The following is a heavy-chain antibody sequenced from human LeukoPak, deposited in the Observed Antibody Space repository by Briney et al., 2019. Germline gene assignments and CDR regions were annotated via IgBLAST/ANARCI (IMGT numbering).Heavy chain of an antibody. CDR2: ISSSGSTI. J-gene: IGHJ6*03. D-gene: IGHD2-2*01. CDR1: GFTSSSYD. CDR3: AALKVPAPMGV. Sequence: GESLRLSCAAYGFTSSSYDMNCVRQAPGEGLEWVSYISSSGSTIYYADSVKGRFTISRDNAKNSLYLQMNSLRAEDTAVYYCAALKVPAPMGVWGKGTTVTVSS. V-gene: IGHV3-48*03.